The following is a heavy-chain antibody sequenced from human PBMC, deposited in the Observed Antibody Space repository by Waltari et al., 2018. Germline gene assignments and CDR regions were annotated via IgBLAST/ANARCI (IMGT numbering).Heavy chain of an antibody. Sequence: EVQVVESGGGLVQPGGSLRLSCVASGFTFSKYEMNWVRQAPGKGLSWVSYISDSGSTTYYADSVKGRFTISRDNAKNSMYLEMDSLRAEDTAVYYCARPSTEYYYYYYYMDVWGKGTTVTVS. CDR3: ARPSTEYYYYYYYMDV. CDR1: GFTFSKYE. J-gene: IGHJ6*03. V-gene: IGHV3-48*03. CDR2: ISDSGSTT.